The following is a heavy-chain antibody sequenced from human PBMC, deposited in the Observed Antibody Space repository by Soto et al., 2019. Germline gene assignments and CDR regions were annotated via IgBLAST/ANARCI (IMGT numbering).Heavy chain of an antibody. J-gene: IGHJ4*02. D-gene: IGHD6-13*01. V-gene: IGHV1-46*03. CDR1: GYTFTSYY. CDR3: TREERQQPNDY. CDR2: INPSGGST. Sequence: ASVKVSCKASGYTFTSYYMHSVRQAPGQGLEYMGTINPSGGSTIYAQKFQGRVSMTRDTSTSTVYMELSSLRSDDTAVYYCTREERQQPNDYWGQGTLVTVSS.